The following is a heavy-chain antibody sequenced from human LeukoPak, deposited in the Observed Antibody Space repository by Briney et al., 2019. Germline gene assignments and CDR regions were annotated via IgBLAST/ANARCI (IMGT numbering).Heavy chain of an antibody. CDR3: ARDRYNWNGEDY. D-gene: IGHD1-20*01. CDR1: GGSFSGYY. CDR2: INHSGNT. J-gene: IGHJ4*02. Sequence: SETLSLTCAVYGGSFSGYYWNWIRQPPGKGLEWIGEINHSGNTNYNPSLKSRVTISLDTSKNQFSLKLSSVTAADTAVYYCARDRYNWNGEDYWGQGTLSPSPQ. V-gene: IGHV4-34*01.